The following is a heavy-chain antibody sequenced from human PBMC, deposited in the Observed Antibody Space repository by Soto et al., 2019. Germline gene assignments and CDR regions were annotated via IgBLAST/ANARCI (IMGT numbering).Heavy chain of an antibody. Sequence: GESLKISCAASGFTFSNAWMSWVRQAPGKGLEWVGRIKSKTDGGTTDYAAPVKGRFTISRDDSKNTLYLQMNSLKTEDTAVYYCTTGGEQWLAHAEYFQHWGQGTLVTVSS. CDR2: IKSKTDGGTT. J-gene: IGHJ1*01. D-gene: IGHD6-19*01. CDR3: TTGGEQWLAHAEYFQH. V-gene: IGHV3-15*01. CDR1: GFTFSNAW.